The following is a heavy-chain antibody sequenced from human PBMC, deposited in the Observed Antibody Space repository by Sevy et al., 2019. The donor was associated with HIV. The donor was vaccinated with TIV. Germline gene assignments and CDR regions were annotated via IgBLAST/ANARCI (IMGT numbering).Heavy chain of an antibody. D-gene: IGHD2-2*02. CDR3: ARGSHRYCSSTSCYNY. CDR2: MNPNSGNT. V-gene: IGHV1-8*03. CDR1: GYTFTSYD. J-gene: IGHJ4*02. Sequence: ASVKVSCKASGYTFTSYDNNWVRQATGQGLEWMGWMNPNSGNTGYAQKFQGRVTITRNTSISTAYMELSSLRSEDTAVYYCARGSHRYCSSTSCYNYWGQGTLVTVSS.